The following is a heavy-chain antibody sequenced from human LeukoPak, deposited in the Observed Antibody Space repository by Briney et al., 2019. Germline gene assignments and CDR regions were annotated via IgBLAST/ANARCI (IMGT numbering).Heavy chain of an antibody. D-gene: IGHD3-10*01. CDR3: VKETDSGTSHNFDY. J-gene: IGHJ4*02. CDR1: GFSFSNYG. CDR2: VSPAGSTK. Sequence: PGRSLRLSCAASGFSFSNYGMHWVRQAPGKGLEWVGIVSPAGSTKYYADSVKGRFTISRDNSKDTVDLQMNSLRPEDTAVYYCVKETDSGTSHNFDYWGQGTLVTVSS. V-gene: IGHV3-30*18.